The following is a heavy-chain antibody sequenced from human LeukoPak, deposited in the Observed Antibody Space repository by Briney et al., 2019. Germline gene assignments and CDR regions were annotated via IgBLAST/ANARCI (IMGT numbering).Heavy chain of an antibody. J-gene: IGHJ4*02. CDR1: GGSISSSNW. D-gene: IGHD6-19*01. CDR2: IYHSGST. CDR3: ARDFYSSGWSYFDF. V-gene: IGHV4-4*02. Sequence: SETLSLTCAVSGGSISSSNWWSWVRQPPGKGLEWIGEIYHSGSTNYNPSLKSRVTISVDKSKNQFSLKLSSVTAADTAVYYCARDFYSSGWSYFDFWGQGTLVTVSS.